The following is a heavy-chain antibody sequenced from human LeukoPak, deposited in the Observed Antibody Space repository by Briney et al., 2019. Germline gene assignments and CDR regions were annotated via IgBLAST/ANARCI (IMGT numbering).Heavy chain of an antibody. CDR2: ISSGGSTV. CDR3: ARGGSFVEY. CDR1: GFTFSNYE. D-gene: IGHD3-10*01. Sequence: GGSLRLSCATSGFTFSNYEMHWVRRAPGKGLEWVSYISSGGSTVYYADSVKGRFTVSRDNAKNSLYLQMSSLRAEDTAVYYCARGGSFVEYWGQGTLVSVSS. J-gene: IGHJ4*02. V-gene: IGHV3-48*03.